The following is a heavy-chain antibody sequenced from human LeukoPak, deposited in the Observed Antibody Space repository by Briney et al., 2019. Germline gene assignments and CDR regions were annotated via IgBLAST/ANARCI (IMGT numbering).Heavy chain of an antibody. J-gene: IGHJ5*02. D-gene: IGHD3-10*01. CDR2: IHYSGST. CDR3: ARGSGTYYVYNWFHP. Sequence: GSLRLSCAASGFTFSSYGLSWVRQAPGKGLEWVGSIHYSGSTYYNPSLKSRVAISVDTSKNQFSLRLNSVTAADTAMYYCARGSGTYYVYNWFHPWGQGTLVTVSS. V-gene: IGHV4-39*07. CDR1: GFTFSSYG.